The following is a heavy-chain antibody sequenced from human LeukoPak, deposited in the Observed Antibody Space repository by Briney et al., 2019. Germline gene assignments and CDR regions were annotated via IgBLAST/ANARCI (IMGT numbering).Heavy chain of an antibody. D-gene: IGHD4-11*01. J-gene: IGHJ4*02. CDR3: ARGLPPVMKYYFDY. CDR1: GFTFNSYV. CDR2: MWYDGSNK. Sequence: QPGGSLRLSCAASGFTFNSYVMHWVRQAPGKGLEWVAVMWYDGSNKYYADSVKGRFTISRDDSKNTLYLQMNSLRAEDTAMYYCARGLPPVMKYYFDYWGQGTLVTVSS. V-gene: IGHV3-33*01.